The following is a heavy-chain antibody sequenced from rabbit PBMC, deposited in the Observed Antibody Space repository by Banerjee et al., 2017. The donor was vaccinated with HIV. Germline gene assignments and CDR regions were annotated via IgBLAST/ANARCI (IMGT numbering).Heavy chain of an antibody. J-gene: IGHJ4*01. CDR2: IYAGSSGST. CDR1: GFTISSSYW. D-gene: IGHD4-1*01. Sequence: QEQLVESGGGLVQPEGSLTLTCTASGFTISSSYWICWVRQAPGKGLEWIACIYAGSSGSTYYASWAKGRFTISKTSSTTVTLQMTSLTAADTATYFCARDLAGVIGWNFNLWGPGTLVTVS. V-gene: IGHV1S45*01. CDR3: ARDLAGVIGWNFNL.